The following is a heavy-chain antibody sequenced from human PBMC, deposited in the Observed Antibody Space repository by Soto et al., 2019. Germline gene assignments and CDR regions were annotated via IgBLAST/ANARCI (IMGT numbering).Heavy chain of an antibody. CDR2: IWYDGSNK. CDR1: GFTFSSYG. Sequence: QVQLVESGGGVVQPGRSLRLSCAASGFTFSSYGMHWVRQAPGKGLEWVTVIWYDGSNKYYADSVKGRFTISRDNSKKTLYRQMNSLRAEDRAVYYCARDPNNFDHPTGGYNYYRAVWGKGPPVTVSS. J-gene: IGHJ6*03. CDR3: ARDPNNFDHPTGGYNYYRAV. D-gene: IGHD1-1*01. V-gene: IGHV3-33*01.